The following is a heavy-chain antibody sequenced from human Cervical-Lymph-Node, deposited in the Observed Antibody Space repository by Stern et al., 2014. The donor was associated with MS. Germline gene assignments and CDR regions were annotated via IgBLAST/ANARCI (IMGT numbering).Heavy chain of an antibody. V-gene: IGHV4-31*03. CDR1: GASLSSLNYY. Sequence: VQLVQSGPGLVKPSQTLSLTCTVSGASLSSLNYYWSWIHQRPGKGLEWIGFISYSGNTNYNPSLKSRVTVSADTSKTQFSLRLTSVTAADTAVYYCARDNGLRVEQFFDYWGQGILVTVSS. CDR3: ARDNGLRVEQFFDY. J-gene: IGHJ4*02. D-gene: IGHD4-17*01. CDR2: ISYSGNT.